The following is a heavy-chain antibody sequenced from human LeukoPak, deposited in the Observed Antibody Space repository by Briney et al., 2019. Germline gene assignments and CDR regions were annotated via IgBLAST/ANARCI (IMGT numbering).Heavy chain of an antibody. CDR2: ISPNGVIT. J-gene: IGHJ3*02. D-gene: IGHD4-17*01. V-gene: IGHV3-48*03. Sequence: GGSLRLSCAASGFTFSSHGMNWVRQAPGKGLEWVSGISPNGVITYYADSVKGRFTISRDNAKNSLYLHMNSLRAEDTAVYYCAREGALTVTKDAFDIWGQGTMVTVSS. CDR1: GFTFSSHG. CDR3: AREGALTVTKDAFDI.